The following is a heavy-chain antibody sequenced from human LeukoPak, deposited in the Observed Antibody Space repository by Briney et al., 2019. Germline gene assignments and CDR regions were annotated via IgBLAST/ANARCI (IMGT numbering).Heavy chain of an antibody. CDR1: GFTFSSYS. CDR3: AAPRGYSGYYGMDV. J-gene: IGHJ6*04. D-gene: IGHD5-12*01. V-gene: IGHV3-21*01. Sequence: GGSLRLSCAASGFTFSSYSMNWVRQPPGKGLEWVSSISSSSSYIYYADSVKGRFTISRDNAKNSLYLQMNSLRAEDTAVYYCAAPRGYSGYYGMDVWGKGTTVTVSS. CDR2: ISSSSSYI.